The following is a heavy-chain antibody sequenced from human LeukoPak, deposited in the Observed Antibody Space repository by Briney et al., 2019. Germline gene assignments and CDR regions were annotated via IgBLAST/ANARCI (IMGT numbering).Heavy chain of an antibody. CDR3: ASGERGFDY. CDR2: IRYDGSNK. V-gene: IGHV3-30*02. J-gene: IGHJ4*02. Sequence: GALRLSCAASGFTFSSYGMHWVRQAPGKGLEWVAFIRYDGSNKYYADSVKGRFTISRKNAKSSFYLQMNSLRAGDTAVYYCASGERGFDYWGQGTLVTVSS. D-gene: IGHD1-26*01. CDR1: GFTFSSYG.